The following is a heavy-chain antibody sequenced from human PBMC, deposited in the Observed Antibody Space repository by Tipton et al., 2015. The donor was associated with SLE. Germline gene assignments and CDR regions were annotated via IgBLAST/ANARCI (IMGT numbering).Heavy chain of an antibody. D-gene: IGHD3-22*01. Sequence: TLSLTCIVSGGSITTRSYYWGWIRQPPGKGLEWIASISYSGATYYNPSLKSRVIISLDTSRNHFSLKLSSVTAADTAVYFCTRGPVGSGYYSSSDAFDFWGQGTMVTVSS. CDR3: TRGPVGSGYYSSSDAFDF. J-gene: IGHJ3*01. CDR2: ISYSGAT. V-gene: IGHV4-39*07. CDR1: GGSITTRSYY.